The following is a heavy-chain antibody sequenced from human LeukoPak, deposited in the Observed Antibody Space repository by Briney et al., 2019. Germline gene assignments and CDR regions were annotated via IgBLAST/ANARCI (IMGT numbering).Heavy chain of an antibody. D-gene: IGHD2-21*02. Sequence: SETLSLTCTVSGGSISSGGYYWSWIRQHPGKGLEWIGYIYYSGSTCYNPSLKSRVTISVDTSKNQFSLKLSSVTAADTAVYYCAREGPAYCGGDCSDQHWFDPWGQGTLVTVSS. J-gene: IGHJ5*02. CDR2: IYYSGST. CDR3: AREGPAYCGGDCSDQHWFDP. V-gene: IGHV4-31*03. CDR1: GGSISSGGYY.